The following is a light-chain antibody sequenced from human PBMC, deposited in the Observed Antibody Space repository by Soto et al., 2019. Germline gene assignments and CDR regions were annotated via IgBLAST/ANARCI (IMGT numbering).Light chain of an antibody. V-gene: IGLV7-43*01. CDR2: GTN. J-gene: IGLJ2*01. CDR1: TGAVTSVYS. CDR3: LLYYGGGVV. Sequence: QAVVTQESSLTVSPGGTVTLTCASSTGAVTSVYSTNWLQQKPGQAPRALIYGTNNKHSWTPARFSGSLLGGKAALTLSGAQPEDEADYYCLLYYGGGVVFGGGTKLTVL.